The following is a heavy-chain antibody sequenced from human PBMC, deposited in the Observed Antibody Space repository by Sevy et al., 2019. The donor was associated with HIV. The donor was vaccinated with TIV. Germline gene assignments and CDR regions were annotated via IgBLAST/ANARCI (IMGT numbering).Heavy chain of an antibody. D-gene: IGHD1-26*01. CDR1: GGTFSSYA. J-gene: IGHJ5*02. CDR2: IIPIFGTA. Sequence: ASVKVSCKASGGTFSSYAISWVRQAPGQGLEWMGGIIPIFGTANYAQKFQGRVTITADESTSTAYMELSSLGSEDTAVYYCARDRWELLTAANWFDPWGQGTLVTVSS. V-gene: IGHV1-69*13. CDR3: ARDRWELLTAANWFDP.